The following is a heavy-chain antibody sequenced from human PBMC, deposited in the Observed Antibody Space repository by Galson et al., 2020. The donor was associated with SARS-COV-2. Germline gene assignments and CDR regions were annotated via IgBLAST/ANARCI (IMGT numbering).Heavy chain of an antibody. CDR2: ISYDGSNK. D-gene: IGHD1-26*01. V-gene: IGHV3-30*04. CDR1: GFTFSSYA. CDR3: ARAYSGSYSSYFDY. Sequence: SLKISCAASGFTFSSYAMHWVRQAPGKGLEWVAAISYDGSNKYYADSVKGRFTISRHNSKNTLYLQMNSLRAEDTAVYYCARAYSGSYSSYFDYWGQGTLVTVSS. J-gene: IGHJ4*02.